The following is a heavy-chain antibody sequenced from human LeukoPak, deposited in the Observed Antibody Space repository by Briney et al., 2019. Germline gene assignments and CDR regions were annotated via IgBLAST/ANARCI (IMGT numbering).Heavy chain of an antibody. J-gene: IGHJ6*03. V-gene: IGHV5-51*01. CDR1: GSSFTSYW. CDR2: IYPGDSDT. CDR3: AKTAGVYYYYMDV. D-gene: IGHD3-10*01. Sequence: GXXXKISCKGSGSSFTSYWIGWVRQMPGKGLEWMGIIYPGDSDTRYSPSFQGQGTISADKSISTAYLQWSSLKASDTAIYYCAKTAGVYYYYMDVWGKGTTVTVSS.